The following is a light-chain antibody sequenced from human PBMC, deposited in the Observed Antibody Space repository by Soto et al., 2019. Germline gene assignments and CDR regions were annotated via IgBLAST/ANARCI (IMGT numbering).Light chain of an antibody. CDR2: RAS. V-gene: IGKV3-15*01. Sequence: EIVMTQSPGTLSVSPGGRATLSCRASQSIGDTLAWYQQKPGQAPRLLIYRASTRATGVSGRFSGSGSGTEFTLTITSLQSEDFAVYYCQQYNDWPITFGQGTRLENK. CDR1: QSIGDT. J-gene: IGKJ5*01. CDR3: QQYNDWPIT.